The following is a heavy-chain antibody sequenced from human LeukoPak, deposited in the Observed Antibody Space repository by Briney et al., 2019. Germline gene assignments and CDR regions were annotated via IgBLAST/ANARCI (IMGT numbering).Heavy chain of an antibody. J-gene: IGHJ4*02. CDR3: ARFAAAGTIAVFDY. V-gene: IGHV1-69*05. Sequence: ASVKVSCKASGGTFSSYAISWVRQAPGQGLEWMGGIIPIFGTANYAQKFQGRVTITTDESTSTAYMELSSLRSEDTAVYYCARFAAAGTIAVFDYWGQGTLVTVSS. CDR1: GGTFSSYA. D-gene: IGHD6-13*01. CDR2: IIPIFGTA.